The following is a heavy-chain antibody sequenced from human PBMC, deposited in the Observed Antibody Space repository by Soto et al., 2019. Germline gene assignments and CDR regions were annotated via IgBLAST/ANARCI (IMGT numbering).Heavy chain of an antibody. CDR1: GLSLSGYA. D-gene: IGHD1-26*01. J-gene: IGHJ5*01. V-gene: IGHV3-23*01. CDR3: AKDGRRVGPTLNWLDS. CDR2: VSGSGGTT. Sequence: ESGGGLVQPGESLRLSCVVSGLSLSGYALSWVRQAPGKGLEWVSAVSGSGGTTYYADSVKGRFTISRVNSKNTLYLQMNGLRVEDTAKYFCAKDGRRVGPTLNWLDSWGQGTQVTVTS.